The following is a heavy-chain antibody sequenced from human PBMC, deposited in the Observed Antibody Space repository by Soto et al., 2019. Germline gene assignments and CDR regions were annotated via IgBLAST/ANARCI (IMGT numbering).Heavy chain of an antibody. CDR3: ARDHRHGDYVALKDY. D-gene: IGHD4-17*01. CDR1: GYTFTSYG. Sequence: ASVKVSCKASGYTFTSYGISWVRQAPGQGLEWMGWISAYNGNTNYAQKLQGRVTMTTDTSTSTAYMELRSLRSDDTAVYYCARDHRHGDYVALKDYWGQGTLVTVSS. CDR2: ISAYNGNT. V-gene: IGHV1-18*01. J-gene: IGHJ4*02.